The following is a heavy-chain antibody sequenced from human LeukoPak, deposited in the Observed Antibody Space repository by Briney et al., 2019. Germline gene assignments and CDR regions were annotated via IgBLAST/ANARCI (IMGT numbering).Heavy chain of an antibody. CDR3: ARGYGGNSGYYYYYMDA. D-gene: IGHD4-23*01. V-gene: IGHV4-34*01. CDR1: GGSFSGYY. J-gene: IGHJ6*03. CDR2: INHSGST. Sequence: SETLSLTCAVYGGSFSGYYWSWIRQPPGKGLEWIGEINHSGSTNYNPSLKSRVTISVDTSKNQFSLKLSSVTAADTAVYYCARGYGGNSGYYYYYMDAWGKGTTVTVSS.